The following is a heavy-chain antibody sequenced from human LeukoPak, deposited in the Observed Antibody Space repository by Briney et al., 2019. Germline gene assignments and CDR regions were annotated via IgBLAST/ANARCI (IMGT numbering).Heavy chain of an antibody. V-gene: IGHV3-53*01. CDR1: GFTVSSNY. CDR2: IYSGGST. Sequence: GGSLRLSCAASGFTVSSNYMSWVRQAPGKGLEWVSVIYSGGSTYYADSVKGRFTISRDNSKNTLYLQMNSLRAEDTAVYYCARAHYDNWFDPWGQGTLVTVSS. CDR3: ARAHYDNWFDP. J-gene: IGHJ5*02. D-gene: IGHD3-22*01.